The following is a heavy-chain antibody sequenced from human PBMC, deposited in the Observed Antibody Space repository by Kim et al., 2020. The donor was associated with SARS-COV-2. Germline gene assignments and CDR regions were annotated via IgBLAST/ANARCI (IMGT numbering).Heavy chain of an antibody. D-gene: IGHD4-17*01. Sequence: SAQQFQGRLTMTRNTSITTAYMELSSLRSEDTAVYYCARRNTVTTRTLDYWGQGTLVTVSS. CDR3: ARRNTVTTRTLDY. J-gene: IGHJ4*02. V-gene: IGHV1-8*01.